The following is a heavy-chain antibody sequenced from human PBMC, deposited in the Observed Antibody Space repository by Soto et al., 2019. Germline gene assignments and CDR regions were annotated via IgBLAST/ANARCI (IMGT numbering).Heavy chain of an antibody. D-gene: IGHD2-15*01. CDR3: ARGKPIVNYYYYGMDV. CDR2: MNPNSGNT. V-gene: IGHV1-8*01. J-gene: IGHJ6*02. CDR1: GYTFTSYD. Sequence: ASVKVSCKASGYTFTSYDINWVRQATGQGLEWMGWMNPNSGNTGYAQKFQGRVTMTRNTSISTAYMELSSLRSEDTAVYYCARGKPIVNYYYYGMDVWGQGTTVTVSS.